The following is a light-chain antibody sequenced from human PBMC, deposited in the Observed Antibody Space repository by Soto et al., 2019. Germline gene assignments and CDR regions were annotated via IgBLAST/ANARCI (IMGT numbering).Light chain of an antibody. CDR2: DAS. CDR1: QSISSW. V-gene: IGKV1-5*01. Sequence: DIQMTQSPSTLSASVGDRVTITCRASQSISSWLAWYQQKPGKAPKLLIYDASSLESGVPSRFSGSGSGTEFTFTISSLQPDDFATYYCQQYNSYVTFGGGTKVEIK. CDR3: QQYNSYVT. J-gene: IGKJ4*01.